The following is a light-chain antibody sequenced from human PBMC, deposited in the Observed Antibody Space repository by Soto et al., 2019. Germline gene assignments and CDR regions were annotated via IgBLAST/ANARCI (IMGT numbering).Light chain of an antibody. V-gene: IGKV1-39*01. CDR2: TAS. CDR1: QGIATY. J-gene: IGKJ2*01. CDR3: QHSFNTPPYT. Sequence: DLQMTQSPSSLSAVVGDRVSITCRSSQGIATYLNWYQQKPGKAPRPLIYTASTLESGVPSRFSGNGSVTDFTLTISSVQPEDFATYYCQHSFNTPPYTFGQGTKLEI.